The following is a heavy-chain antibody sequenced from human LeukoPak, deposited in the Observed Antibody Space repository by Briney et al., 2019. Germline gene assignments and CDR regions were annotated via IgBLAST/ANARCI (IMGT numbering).Heavy chain of an antibody. Sequence: SETLSLTCTVSGYSISSTNWWGWIRQPPGKGLEWIGSIYYSGSTYYNPSLKSRVTISVDTSKNQFSLKLSSVTAADTAVYYCARQYCSGGSCYIDYWGQGTLVTVSS. V-gene: IGHV4-39*01. CDR3: ARQYCSGGSCYIDY. CDR2: IYYSGST. J-gene: IGHJ4*02. CDR1: GYSISSTNW. D-gene: IGHD2-15*01.